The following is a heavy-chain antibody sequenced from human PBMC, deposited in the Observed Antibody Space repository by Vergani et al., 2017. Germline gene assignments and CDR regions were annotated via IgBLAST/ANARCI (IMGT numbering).Heavy chain of an antibody. D-gene: IGHD3-10*01. CDR1: GGSFSGYY. Sequence: QVQLQQWGAGLLKPSETLSLTCAVYGGSFSGYYWSWIRQPPGKGLEWIGEINHSGSTNYNPSLKSRVTISVDTSKNQFSLKLSSVTAADTAVYYCARARRGVRGVTVYYYDYMDVWGKGTTVTVSS. J-gene: IGHJ6*03. CDR2: INHSGST. V-gene: IGHV4-34*01. CDR3: ARARRGVRGVTVYYYDYMDV.